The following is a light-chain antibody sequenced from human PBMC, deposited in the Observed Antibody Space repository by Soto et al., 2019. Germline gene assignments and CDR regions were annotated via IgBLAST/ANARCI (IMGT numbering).Light chain of an antibody. CDR2: DVN. CDR3: SSYTTTTTLV. V-gene: IGLV2-14*03. CDR1: SSDVGRYKY. J-gene: IGLJ2*01. Sequence: QSVLTQPASVSGSPGQSITISCTGTSSDVGRYKYVSWYQHHPGKAPKLMIYDVNYRPSGVSNRFSGSKSGNTASLTISGLQAEDEADYYCSSYTTTTTLVFGGGTQLTVL.